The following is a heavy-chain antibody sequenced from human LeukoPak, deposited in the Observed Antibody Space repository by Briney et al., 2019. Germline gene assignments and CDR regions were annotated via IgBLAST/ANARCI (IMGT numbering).Heavy chain of an antibody. J-gene: IGHJ4*02. CDR1: GFTFSSHW. CDR2: IKKDGSEK. V-gene: IGHV3-7*01. CDR3: AREYYDSSGRYYFDY. D-gene: IGHD3-22*01. Sequence: PGGSLRLSCAASGFTFSSHWMSWVRQAPGKGLEWVANIKKDGSEKYYVDSVKGRFTISRDNAKNSLYLQMNSLRAEDTAVYYCAREYYDSSGRYYFDYWGQGTLVTVSS.